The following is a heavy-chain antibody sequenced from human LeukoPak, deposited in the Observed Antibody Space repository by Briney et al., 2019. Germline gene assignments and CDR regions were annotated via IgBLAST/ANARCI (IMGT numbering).Heavy chain of an antibody. V-gene: IGHV3-33*01. J-gene: IGHJ4*02. CDR3: ARDLKQQLVGGFGY. CDR2: IWYDGSNK. CDR1: GFTFSSYG. D-gene: IGHD6-13*01. Sequence: PGRSLRLSCAASGFTFSSYGMHWVRQAPGKGLEWVAVIWYDGSNKYYADSVKGRFTISRDNSKNTLYLQMNSLRAEDTAVYYCARDLKQQLVGGFGYWGQGTLVTVSS.